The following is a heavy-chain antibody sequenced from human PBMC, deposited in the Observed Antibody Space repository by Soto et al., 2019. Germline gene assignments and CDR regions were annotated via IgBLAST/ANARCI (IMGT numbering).Heavy chain of an antibody. D-gene: IGHD2-2*02. V-gene: IGHV3-33*01. J-gene: IGHJ6*02. CDR2: IWYDGSNK. CDR3: ARDGGLILGYCSSTSCYTRYGMDV. Sequence: PGGSLRLSCAASGFTFSSYGMHWVRQAPGKGLEWVAVIWYDGSNKYYADSVKGRFTISRDNSKNTLYLQMNSLRAEDTAVYYCARDGGLILGYCSSTSCYTRYGMDVWGQGTTVTVSS. CDR1: GFTFSSYG.